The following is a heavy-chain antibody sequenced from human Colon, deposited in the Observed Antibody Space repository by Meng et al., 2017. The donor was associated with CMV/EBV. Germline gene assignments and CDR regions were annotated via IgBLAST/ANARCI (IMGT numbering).Heavy chain of an antibody. D-gene: IGHD2-2*01. CDR2: IYYSGST. J-gene: IGHJ6*02. V-gene: IGHV4-39*07. CDR3: ARDMGVVVPAAMFYYYYGMDV. Sequence: SETLSLTCTVSGGSISSSSYYWGWIRQPPGKGLEWIGSIYYSGSTYYNPSLKSRVTISVDTSKNQFSLKLSSVTAADTAVYYCARDMGVVVPAAMFYYYYGMDVWGQGTTVTVSS. CDR1: GGSISSSSYY.